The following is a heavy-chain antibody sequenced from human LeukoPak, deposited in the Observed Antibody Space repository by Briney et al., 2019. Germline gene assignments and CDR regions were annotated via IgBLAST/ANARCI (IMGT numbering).Heavy chain of an antibody. D-gene: IGHD3-10*01. CDR3: ATDRIGVGYGSGSYYYYYYGMDV. V-gene: IGHV3-23*01. CDR1: GFTFSSYA. J-gene: IGHJ6*02. CDR2: ISGSGGST. Sequence: GGSLRLSCAASGFTFSSYAMSWVRQAPGKGLEWVSAISGSGGSTYYADSVKGRFTISRDNSKNTLYLQMNSLRAEDTAVYYCATDRIGVGYGSGSYYYYYYGMDVWGQGTTVTVSS.